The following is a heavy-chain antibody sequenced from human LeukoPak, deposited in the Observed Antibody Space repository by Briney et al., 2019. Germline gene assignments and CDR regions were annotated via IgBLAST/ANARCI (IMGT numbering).Heavy chain of an antibody. Sequence: GESLKISCKGSGYSFTNYWIGWVRQMPGKGLEWMAIMYLGDSETRYSPSFQGQVTISADKSISTVYPQWSSLKASDTAMYCCVRHEGSISGWPFDYWGQGTLVTVSS. CDR1: GYSFTNYW. CDR2: MYLGDSET. V-gene: IGHV5-51*01. CDR3: VRHEGSISGWPFDY. J-gene: IGHJ4*02. D-gene: IGHD6-19*01.